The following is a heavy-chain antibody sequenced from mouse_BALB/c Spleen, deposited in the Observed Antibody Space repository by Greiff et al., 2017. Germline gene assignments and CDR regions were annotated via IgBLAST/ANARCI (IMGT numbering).Heavy chain of an antibody. Sequence: VQLQQPGAELVKPGASVKLSCKASGYTFTSYYMYWVKQRPGQGLEWIGGINPSNGGTNFNEKFKSKATLTVDKSSSTAYMQLSSLTSEDSAVYYCTRYYYGYYFDYWGQGTTLTVSS. CDR2: INPSNGGT. CDR3: TRYYYGYYFDY. CDR1: GYTFTSYY. J-gene: IGHJ2*01. D-gene: IGHD1-2*01. V-gene: IGHV1S81*02.